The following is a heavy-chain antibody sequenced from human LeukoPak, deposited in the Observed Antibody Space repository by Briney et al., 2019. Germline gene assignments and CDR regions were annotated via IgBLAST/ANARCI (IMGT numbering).Heavy chain of an antibody. Sequence: GGSLRLSCAASGFTFSSYAMHWVRQAPGKGLEWVAVISYDGSNKYYADSVKGRFTISRDNSKNTLYLQMNSLRAEDTAVYYCARGVTAIPTYDYWGQGTLVTVSS. CDR3: ARGVTAIPTYDY. CDR2: ISYDGSNK. D-gene: IGHD2-21*02. V-gene: IGHV3-30-3*01. J-gene: IGHJ4*02. CDR1: GFTFSSYA.